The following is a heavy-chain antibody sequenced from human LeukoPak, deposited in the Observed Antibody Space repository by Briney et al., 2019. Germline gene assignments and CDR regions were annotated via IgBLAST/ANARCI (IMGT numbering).Heavy chain of an antibody. CDR3: AKVAGDSSYCSGGSCYRPKSYYYMDV. CDR1: GFTVSSYG. V-gene: IGHV3-30*18. D-gene: IGHD2-15*01. CDR2: ISYDGSNK. J-gene: IGHJ6*03. Sequence: PGGSLRLSCAASGFTVSSYGMHWVRQAPGKGLEWVAVISYDGSNKYYADSVKGRFTISRDNFKNTLYLQMNSLRAEDTAVYYCAKVAGDSSYCSGGSCYRPKSYYYMDVWGKGTTVTVSS.